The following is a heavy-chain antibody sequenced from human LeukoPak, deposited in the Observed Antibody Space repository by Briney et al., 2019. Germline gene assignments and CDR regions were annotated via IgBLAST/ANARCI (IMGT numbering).Heavy chain of an antibody. J-gene: IGHJ4*02. CDR2: IYYSGST. CDR3: ARQLNWAFDY. D-gene: IGHD7-27*01. CDR1: GGSISSSSYY. V-gene: IGHV4-39*01. Sequence: SETLSLTCTVSGGSISSSSYYWGWIRQPPGKGLEWIGYIYYSGSTYYNPSLKSRVTISVDTSENQFSLKLSSVTAADTAVYYCARQLNWAFDYWGLGTLVTVSS.